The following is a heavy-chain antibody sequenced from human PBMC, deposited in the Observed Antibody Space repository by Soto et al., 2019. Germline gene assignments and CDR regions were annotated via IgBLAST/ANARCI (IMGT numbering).Heavy chain of an antibody. D-gene: IGHD4-17*01. CDR1: GGSISSYY. Sequence: QVQLQESGPGLVKPSETLSLTCTVSGGSISSYYWSWIRQPPGKGLEWIGYIYYSGSTNYNPSLKSRVTISVDTSKNQFSLKLSSVTAADTAVYYCAGQTTVTPYYYYYGMDVWGQGTTVTVSS. V-gene: IGHV4-59*01. J-gene: IGHJ6*02. CDR2: IYYSGST. CDR3: AGQTTVTPYYYYYGMDV.